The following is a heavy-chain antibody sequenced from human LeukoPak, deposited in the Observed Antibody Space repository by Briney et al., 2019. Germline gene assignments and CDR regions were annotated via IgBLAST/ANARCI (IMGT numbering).Heavy chain of an antibody. V-gene: IGHV4-59*01. CDR3: ARVPYGSGSTNWFDP. J-gene: IGHJ5*02. CDR2: TYYIGST. CDR1: GGSISSYY. Sequence: ASETLSLTCTVSGGSISSYYWSWIRQPPGKGLEWIGYTYYIGSTNYNPSLKSRVTISVDTSKNQFSLKLSSVTAADTAVYYCARVPYGSGSTNWFDPWGQGTLVTVSS. D-gene: IGHD3-10*01.